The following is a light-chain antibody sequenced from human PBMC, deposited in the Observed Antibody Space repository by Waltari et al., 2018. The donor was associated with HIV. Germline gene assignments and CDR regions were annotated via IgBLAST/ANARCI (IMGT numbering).Light chain of an antibody. J-gene: IGKJ4*01. CDR3: HQYFSDPFT. CDR2: GAY. CDR1: QDIGNS. Sequence: DIQMTQFPSSLSASVGDRVTITCRATQDIGNSVSWYQQRPGKVPKLLLDGAYIRHSGVASRFTGSGSGTEYTLTISSLQPEDFATYYCHQYFSDPFTFGGGTKVEI. V-gene: IGKV1-NL1*01.